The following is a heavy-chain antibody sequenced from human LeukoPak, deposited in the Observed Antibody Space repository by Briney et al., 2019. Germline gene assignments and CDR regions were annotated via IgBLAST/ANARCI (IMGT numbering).Heavy chain of an antibody. Sequence: SVKVSCKASGGTFSSYAISWVRQAPGQGLEWMGIINPSGGSTSYAQKFQGRVTITADESTSTAYMELSSLRSEDTAVYYCARNRVPAAHYCYYYMDVWGKGTTVTISS. V-gene: IGHV1-69*11. CDR2: INPSGGST. J-gene: IGHJ6*03. CDR1: GGTFSSYA. D-gene: IGHD2-2*01. CDR3: ARNRVPAAHYCYYYMDV.